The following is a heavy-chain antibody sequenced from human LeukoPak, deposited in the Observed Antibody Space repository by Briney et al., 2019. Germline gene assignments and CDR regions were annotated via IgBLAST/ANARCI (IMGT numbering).Heavy chain of an antibody. Sequence: SETLSLTCAVYGGSFIGYYWSWIRQPPGKGLEWIGEINHFRSTNYNPSLKSRVTISIDTSKNQFSLKLSSVTAADAAVYYCARDRWRKWVFDYWGQGTLVTVSS. D-gene: IGHD1-26*01. CDR1: GGSFIGYY. J-gene: IGHJ4*02. V-gene: IGHV4-34*01. CDR2: INHFRST. CDR3: ARDRWRKWVFDY.